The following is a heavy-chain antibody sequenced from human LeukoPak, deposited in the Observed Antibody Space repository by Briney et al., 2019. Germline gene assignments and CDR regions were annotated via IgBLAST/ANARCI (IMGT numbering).Heavy chain of an antibody. CDR2: IIPIFGTA. D-gene: IGHD6-13*01. CDR1: GGTFSSYA. J-gene: IGHJ6*03. V-gene: IGHV1-69*06. CDR3: ARSHHVSSSWDYYYYMDV. Sequence: SVKVSCKASGGTFSSYAISWVRQAPGQGLEWMGGIIPIFGTANYAQKFQGRVTITADKSTSTAYMELSSLRSEDTAVYYCARSHHVSSSWDYYYYMDVWGKGTTVTVSS.